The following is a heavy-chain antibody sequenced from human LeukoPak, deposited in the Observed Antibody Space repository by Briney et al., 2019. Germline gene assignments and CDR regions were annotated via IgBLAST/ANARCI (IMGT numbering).Heavy chain of an antibody. CDR1: GFTFSSYW. CDR3: ARGFGGFPQPKRLDY. CDR2: INSDGSST. Sequence: GGSLRLSCAASGFTFSSYWMHWVRQAPGKGLVWVSRINSDGSSTSYADSVKGRFTISRDNAKNTLYLQMNSLRAEDTAVYYCARGFGGFPQPKRLDYWGQGTLVTVSS. V-gene: IGHV3-74*01. J-gene: IGHJ4*02. D-gene: IGHD2-15*01.